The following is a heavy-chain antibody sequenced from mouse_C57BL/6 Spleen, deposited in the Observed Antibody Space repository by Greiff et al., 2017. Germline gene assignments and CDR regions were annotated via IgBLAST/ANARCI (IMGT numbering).Heavy chain of an antibody. CDR1: GYTFTDYE. J-gene: IGHJ3*01. CDR2: IDPETGGT. V-gene: IGHV1-15*01. Sequence: VQLQQSGAELVRPGASVTLSCKASGYTFTDYEMHWVKQTPVHGLEWIGAIDPETGGTAYNQKFKGKAILTADKSSSTAYMELRSLTSEDSAVYYCTINWDVGFAYWGQGTLVTVSA. CDR3: TINWDVGFAY. D-gene: IGHD4-1*01.